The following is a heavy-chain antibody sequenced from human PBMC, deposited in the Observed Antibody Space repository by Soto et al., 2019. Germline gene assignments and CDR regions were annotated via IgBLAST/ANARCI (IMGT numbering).Heavy chain of an antibody. CDR3: ARDLVTAMVTYFDY. Sequence: GGSLRLSCAASGFTFSSYAMSWVRQAPGRGLEWVSAICGTANSTYYADSVKGRFTISRDNSKNTLYLQMNSLRAEDTAVYYCARDLVTAMVTYFDYWGQGTLVTVSS. V-gene: IGHV3-23*01. CDR2: ICGTANST. CDR1: GFTFSSYA. J-gene: IGHJ4*02. D-gene: IGHD5-18*01.